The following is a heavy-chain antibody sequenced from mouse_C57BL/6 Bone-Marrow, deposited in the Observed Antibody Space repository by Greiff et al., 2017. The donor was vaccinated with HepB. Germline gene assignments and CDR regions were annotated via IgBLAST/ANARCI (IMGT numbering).Heavy chain of an antibody. V-gene: IGHV1-69*01. D-gene: IGHD2-12*01. CDR1: GYTFTSYW. J-gene: IGHJ4*01. Sequence: QVQLKQPGAELVMPGASVKLSCKASGYTFTSYWMHWVKQRPGQGLEWIGEIDPSDSYTNYNQKFKGKSTLTVDTSSSTAYMQLSSLTSEDSAVYYCATREIYYSPYYYAMDYWGQGTSVTVSS. CDR2: IDPSDSYT. CDR3: ATREIYYSPYYYAMDY.